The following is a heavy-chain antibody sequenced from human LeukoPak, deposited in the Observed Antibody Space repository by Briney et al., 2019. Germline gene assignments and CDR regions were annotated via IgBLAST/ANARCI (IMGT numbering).Heavy chain of an antibody. D-gene: IGHD6-19*01. J-gene: IGHJ5*01. CDR1: DYSVSSSRYY. CDR2: IYRGSA. V-gene: IGHV4-61*01. Sequence: PSETLSLTCTVSDYSVSSSRYYWTWIRQPPGKGLEWIGYIYRGSATYNPSLESRVTLSMDTSKNQYSLKMTSVTAADTAGYYCAREGGRQWLVSGALDSWGQGTLVTVSS. CDR3: AREGGRQWLVSGALDS.